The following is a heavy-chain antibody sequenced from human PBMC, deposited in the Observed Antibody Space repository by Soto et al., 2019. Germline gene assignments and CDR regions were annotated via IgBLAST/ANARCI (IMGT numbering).Heavy chain of an antibody. CDR2: ISFIGNT. J-gene: IGHJ4*02. D-gene: IGHD6-19*01. Sequence: QLQVQESGPGLVKPSETLSLTCSVSGGSISSSPYYWGWIRQPPGKGLEWIARISFIGNTDYNPSLKSRVTISADTSKNQFSLTLSSVTAADTAVYYCARITVVGRVGDCWGQGTLVTVSS. V-gene: IGHV4-39*01. CDR3: ARITVVGRVGDC. CDR1: GGSISSSPYY.